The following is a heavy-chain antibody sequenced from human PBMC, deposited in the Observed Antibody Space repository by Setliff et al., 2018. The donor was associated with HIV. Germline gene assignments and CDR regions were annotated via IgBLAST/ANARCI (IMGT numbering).Heavy chain of an antibody. V-gene: IGHV3-23*01. CDR3: AKFPHWAYYYYYMDV. CDR2: IYDSGDRT. J-gene: IGHJ6*03. CDR1: GFTFSSYT. D-gene: IGHD7-27*01. Sequence: GGSLRLSCAASGFTFSSYTMSWVRQAPGKGLEWVSGIYDSGDRTYYADSVKGRFTISRDNSKNTLYLQMNSLRAEDTAVYYCAKFPHWAYYYYYMDVWGKGTTVTVSS.